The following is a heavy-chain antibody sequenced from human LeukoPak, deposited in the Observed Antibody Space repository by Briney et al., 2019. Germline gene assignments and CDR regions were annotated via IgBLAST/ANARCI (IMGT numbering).Heavy chain of an antibody. CDR3: ARGSGYCTNGVCRSYYYYYYMDV. V-gene: IGHV1-8*03. J-gene: IGHJ6*03. CDR2: MDPNSGNT. D-gene: IGHD2-8*01. Sequence: ASVKVSCKASGYTFTSYGINWVRQATGQELEWMGWMDPNSGNTGYAQKFQGRVTITRNTSISTAYMELSSLRSEDTAVYYCARGSGYCTNGVCRSYYYYYYMDVWGKGTTVTVSS. CDR1: GYTFTSYG.